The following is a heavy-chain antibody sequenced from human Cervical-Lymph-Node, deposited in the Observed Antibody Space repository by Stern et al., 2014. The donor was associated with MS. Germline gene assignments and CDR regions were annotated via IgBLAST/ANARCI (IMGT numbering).Heavy chain of an antibody. Sequence: QLVESGAGLVKPSQTLSLTCAVSGDSISSGGYSWSWIRQPPGKGLEWIGYIYHSGIPYYNPSLKSRVTISLDRSNNQFSLKLTSVTAADTAMYYCARDSSGFQGYFDYWGQGTLVTVSS. CDR2: IYHSGIP. CDR1: GDSISSGGYS. CDR3: ARDSSGFQGYFDY. J-gene: IGHJ4*02. D-gene: IGHD3-22*01. V-gene: IGHV4-30-2*01.